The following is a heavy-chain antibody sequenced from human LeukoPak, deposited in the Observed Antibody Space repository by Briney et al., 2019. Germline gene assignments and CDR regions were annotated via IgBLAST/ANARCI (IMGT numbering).Heavy chain of an antibody. CDR3: AAHLEIRYCSSTSCFPYYGMDV. CDR1: GFTFSSYA. Sequence: PGGSLRLSCAASGFTFSSYAMSWVRQAPGKGLEWVSAISGSGGSTYYADSVKGRFTISRDNSKNTLYLQMNSLRAEDTAVYYCAAHLEIRYCSSTSCFPYYGMDVWGQGTTVTVSS. CDR2: ISGSGGST. J-gene: IGHJ6*02. D-gene: IGHD2-2*01. V-gene: IGHV3-23*01.